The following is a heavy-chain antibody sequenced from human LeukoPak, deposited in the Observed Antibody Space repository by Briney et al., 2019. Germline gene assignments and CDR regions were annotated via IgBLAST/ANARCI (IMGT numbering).Heavy chain of an antibody. V-gene: IGHV3-30-3*01. Sequence: GRSLRLSCAASGFTFSSYTIHWVRQAPGKGLEWVALISYGGNNKFYADSVRGRFTISRDNSRNTLFLQMNSLRAEDTAVYYCARGGGYDPFDYWGQGTLVTVSS. J-gene: IGHJ4*02. CDR1: GFTFSSYT. CDR3: ARGGGYDPFDY. D-gene: IGHD5-12*01. CDR2: ISYGGNNK.